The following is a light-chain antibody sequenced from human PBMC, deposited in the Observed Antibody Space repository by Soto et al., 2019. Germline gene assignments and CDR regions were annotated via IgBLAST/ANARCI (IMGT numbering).Light chain of an antibody. Sequence: QPALAQPASVXASPGQPITISCTGASSDVGGYDFVSWYQHHPGTPPKLIIYEVTHRPSVVSHRFSGSKSASTASLNISGLQVEDEADYFCGSYSSTTTREVFGTGTKVTVL. CDR2: EVT. V-gene: IGLV2-14*01. CDR1: SSDVGGYDF. CDR3: GSYSSTTTREV. J-gene: IGLJ1*01.